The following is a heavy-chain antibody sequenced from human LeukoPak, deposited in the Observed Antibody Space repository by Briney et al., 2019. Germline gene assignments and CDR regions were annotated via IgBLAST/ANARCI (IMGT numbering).Heavy chain of an antibody. V-gene: IGHV1-2*02. CDR2: INPNNGGT. J-gene: IGHJ6*03. CDR1: GYTFTGYY. CDR3: ARDPAPSYYLDV. Sequence: ASVRVSCKASGYTFTGYYLHWLRQAPGQGLEWMGWINPNNGGTKYAQKFQDRFTMTRDTSISTVYMELTRLRSDDTAVYYCARDPAPSYYLDVWGRGTTVTVSS.